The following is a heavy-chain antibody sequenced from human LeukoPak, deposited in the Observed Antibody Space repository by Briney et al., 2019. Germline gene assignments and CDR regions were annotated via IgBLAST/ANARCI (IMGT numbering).Heavy chain of an antibody. J-gene: IGHJ6*03. D-gene: IGHD2-2*02. CDR2: ISYDGSTE. V-gene: IGHV3-30*02. CDR3: AKGSCISTSCYTASHYYMDV. Sequence: PGGSLRLSCAASGFTFSSYGIHWVRQAPGKGLEWVAFISYDGSTEYYADSAKGRFTISRDNSKNTLYLQMNSLRAEDTAIYYCAKGSCISTSCYTASHYYMDVWGKGTTVTVSS. CDR1: GFTFSSYG.